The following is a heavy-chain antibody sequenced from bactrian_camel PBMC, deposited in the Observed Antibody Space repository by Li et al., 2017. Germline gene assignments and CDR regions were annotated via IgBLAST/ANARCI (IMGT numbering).Heavy chain of an antibody. J-gene: IGHJ4*01. Sequence: VQLVESGGGSVQAGGSLRLSCVAFRYAFKTMYMAWFRQAPGKEREGVAYLAINGGTGYTFAVAGRFTISKDNAKDTLYLQMNGLKPEDTAMYYCAASRLGSTINWRQERRYGYWGQGTQVTVS. CDR2: LAINGGT. V-gene: IGHV3S53*01. D-gene: IGHD4*01. CDR1: RYAFKTMY. CDR3: AASRLGSTINWRQERRYGY.